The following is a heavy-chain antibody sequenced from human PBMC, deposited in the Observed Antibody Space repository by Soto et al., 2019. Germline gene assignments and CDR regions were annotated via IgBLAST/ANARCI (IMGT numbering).Heavy chain of an antibody. CDR1: GYSFTSYW. J-gene: IGHJ4*02. CDR2: IYPGDSDT. CDR3: PTLAFTSASESSGYEPTLDVDH. Sequence: GESLKISCKGSGYSFTSYWIGWVRQMPGKGLEWMGIIYPGDSDTRYSPSFQGQVTISADKSISTAYLQWSSLKASDTAMYYCPTLAFTSASESSGYEPTLDVDHWGEGTLVTVSS. D-gene: IGHD3-22*01. V-gene: IGHV5-51*01.